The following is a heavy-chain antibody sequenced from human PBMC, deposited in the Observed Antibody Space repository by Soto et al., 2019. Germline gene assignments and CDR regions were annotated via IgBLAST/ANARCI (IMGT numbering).Heavy chain of an antibody. CDR3: VRSSGSQPRAGWFDP. J-gene: IGHJ5*02. CDR1: GFNFDDHA. CDR2: ISWNSVTI. V-gene: IGHV3-9*01. D-gene: IGHD1-26*01. Sequence: VQLVESGGGLAQPGWSRRLSCAASGFNFDDHAMHWVRQTPGKGLEWVSGISWNSVTINYADSIKGRSTISRDNAKRTLYLQMNNLRPAETGMYFCVRSSGSQPRAGWFDPWGQGTLVTVS.